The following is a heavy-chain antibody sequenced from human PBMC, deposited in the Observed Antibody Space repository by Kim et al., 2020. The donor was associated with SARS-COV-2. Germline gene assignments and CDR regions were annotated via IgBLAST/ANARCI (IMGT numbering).Heavy chain of an antibody. CDR1: GGSFSGYY. V-gene: IGHV4-34*01. Sequence: SETLSLTCAVYGGSFSGYYWSWIRQPPGKGLEWIGEINHSGSTNYNPSLKSRVTISVDTSKNQFSLKLSSVTAADTAVYYCARYYDYVWGSYRRYYFDYWGQGTLVTVSS. CDR2: INHSGST. D-gene: IGHD3-16*02. CDR3: ARYYDYVWGSYRRYYFDY. J-gene: IGHJ4*02.